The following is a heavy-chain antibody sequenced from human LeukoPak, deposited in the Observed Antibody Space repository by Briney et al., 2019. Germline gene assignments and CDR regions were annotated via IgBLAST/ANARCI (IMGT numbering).Heavy chain of an antibody. D-gene: IGHD2-2*01. CDR3: ANGRYHNF. CDR2: ITTSGGDT. CDR1: GFTFSNAW. Sequence: GGSLRLSCAASGFTFSNAWMSWVRQAPGKGLEWVSHITTSGGDTYYADSVRGRFTISRDNSKNTLYLQMNSLRAEDTAVYYCANGRYHNFWGQGTLVTVS. J-gene: IGHJ4*02. V-gene: IGHV3-23*01.